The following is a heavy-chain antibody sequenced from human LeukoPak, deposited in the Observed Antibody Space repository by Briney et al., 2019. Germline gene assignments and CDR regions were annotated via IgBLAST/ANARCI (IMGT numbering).Heavy chain of an antibody. V-gene: IGHV3-53*01. CDR3: ARHLYYGSGSSLFDY. CDR1: GFTVSSNY. Sequence: GGSLRLSCAASGFTVSSNYMSWVRQAPGKGLEWVSVIYSGGSTYYADSVKGRFTISRDNSKNALYLQMNSLGAEDTAVYYCARHLYYGSGSSLFDYWGQGTLVTVSS. J-gene: IGHJ4*02. D-gene: IGHD3-10*01. CDR2: IYSGGST.